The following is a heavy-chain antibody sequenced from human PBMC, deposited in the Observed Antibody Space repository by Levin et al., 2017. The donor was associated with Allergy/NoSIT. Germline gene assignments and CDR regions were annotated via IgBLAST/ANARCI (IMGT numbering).Heavy chain of an antibody. CDR3: ATGVGRERYFDWLLGY. Sequence: GESLKISCKVSGYTLTELSMHWVRQAPGKGLEWMGGFDPEDGETIYAQKFQGRVTMTEDTSTDTAYMELSSLRSEDTAVYYCATGVGRERYFDWLLGYWGQGTLVTVSS. J-gene: IGHJ4*02. CDR2: FDPEDGET. CDR1: GYTLTELS. D-gene: IGHD3-9*01. V-gene: IGHV1-24*01.